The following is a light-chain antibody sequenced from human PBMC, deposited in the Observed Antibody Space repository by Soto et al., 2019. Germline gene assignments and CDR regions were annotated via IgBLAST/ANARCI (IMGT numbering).Light chain of an antibody. CDR3: QQYGGSPPIT. CDR2: DAS. Sequence: DIQMTQSPSTLSASVGDRVTITCRASQSISSWLAWYQQKPGRAPKLLIYDASSLESGVPSRFSGSGSGTEFTLTISSLQPDDFATYYCQQYGGSPPITFGGGTKVEIK. J-gene: IGKJ4*01. CDR1: QSISSW. V-gene: IGKV1-5*01.